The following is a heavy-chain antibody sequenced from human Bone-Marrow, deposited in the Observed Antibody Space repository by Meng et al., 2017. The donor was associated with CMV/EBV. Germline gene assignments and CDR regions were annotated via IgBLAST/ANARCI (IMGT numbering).Heavy chain of an antibody. J-gene: IGHJ4*02. CDR3: ARDYSSSWYKGRGYFDY. D-gene: IGHD6-13*01. V-gene: IGHV3-21*01. CDR1: GFTFSTYN. Sequence: GESLKISCAASGFTFSTYNMNWVRQAPGKWLEWVSSISRSGSYIYYADSVKGRFTISRDNAKNSLNLQMNSLRAEDTAVYFCARDYSSSWYKGRGYFDYWGQGTLVTVSS. CDR2: ISRSGSYI.